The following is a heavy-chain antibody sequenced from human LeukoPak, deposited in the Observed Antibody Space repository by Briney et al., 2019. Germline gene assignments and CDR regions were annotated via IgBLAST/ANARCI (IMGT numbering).Heavy chain of an antibody. CDR3: ARLYCGGDCSEPAGSSFDY. V-gene: IGHV3-21*01. CDR1: GFTFSSYS. CDR2: ISSSSSYI. Sequence: RPGGSLRLSCAASGFTFSSYSMNWVRQAPGKGLEWVSSISSSSSYIYYADSVKGRFTISRDDAKNSLYLQMNSLRAEDTAVYYCARLYCGGDCSEPAGSSFDYSGQGTLVTVSS. J-gene: IGHJ4*02. D-gene: IGHD2-21*02.